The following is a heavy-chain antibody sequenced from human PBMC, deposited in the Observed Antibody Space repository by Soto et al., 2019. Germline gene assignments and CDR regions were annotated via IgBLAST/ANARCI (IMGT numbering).Heavy chain of an antibody. D-gene: IGHD6-6*01. CDR1: GFTFSSYG. Sequence: GGSLRLSCAASGFTFSSYGMSWVRQAPGKGLGWVSSINDSGDTFYGDSVKGRFTISRDNSRNTLYLQMNSLSAEDTAVYYCAKRVAYSSSSAYFDYWAQGTLVTVSS. J-gene: IGHJ4*02. CDR3: AKRVAYSSSSAYFDY. V-gene: IGHV3-23*01. CDR2: INDSGDT.